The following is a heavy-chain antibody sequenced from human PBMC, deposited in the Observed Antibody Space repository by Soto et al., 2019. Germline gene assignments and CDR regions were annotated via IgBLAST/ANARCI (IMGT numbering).Heavy chain of an antibody. CDR2: IYPGDSDT. J-gene: IGHJ6*02. Sequence: PGESLKISCKGSGYSFTNYWIGWVRQMPGKGLEWMGIIYPGDSDTGYSPSFQGQVTISADKSISTAYLQWSSLKASGTAMYYCARFPASPRRSSSFYLNYYGMDVWGQGTTVTVSS. CDR1: GYSFTNYW. D-gene: IGHD6-13*01. V-gene: IGHV5-51*01. CDR3: ARFPASPRRSSSFYLNYYGMDV.